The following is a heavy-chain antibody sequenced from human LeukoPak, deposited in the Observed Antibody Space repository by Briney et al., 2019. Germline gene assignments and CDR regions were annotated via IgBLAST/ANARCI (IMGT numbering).Heavy chain of an antibody. CDR1: GFTFDDYA. Sequence: PGRSLRLSCAASGFTFDDYAMHWVRQAPGKGLEWVSGISWNSGSIGYADSVMGRFTISRDNAKNSLYLQMNGLRAEDMALYYCAKDLGSSGWYDAFDIWGQGTMVTVSS. V-gene: IGHV3-9*03. D-gene: IGHD6-19*01. J-gene: IGHJ3*02. CDR2: ISWNSGSI. CDR3: AKDLGSSGWYDAFDI.